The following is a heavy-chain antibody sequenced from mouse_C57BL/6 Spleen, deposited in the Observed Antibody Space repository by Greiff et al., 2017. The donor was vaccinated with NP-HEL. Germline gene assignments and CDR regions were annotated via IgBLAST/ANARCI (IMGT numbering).Heavy chain of an antibody. D-gene: IGHD2-4*01. J-gene: IGHJ4*01. CDR2: INPSSGYT. V-gene: IGHV1-7*01. CDR3: ASLPYDYGYYAMDY. Sequence: VQLQESGAELAKPGASVKLSCKASGYTFTSYWMHWVKQRPGQGLEWIGYINPSSGYTKYNQKFKDKATLTADKSSSTAYMQLSSLTYEDSAVYYGASLPYDYGYYAMDYWGQGTSLTVSS. CDR1: GYTFTSYW.